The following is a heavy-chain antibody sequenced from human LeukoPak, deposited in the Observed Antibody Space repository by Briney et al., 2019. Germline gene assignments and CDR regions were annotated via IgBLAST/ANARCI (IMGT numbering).Heavy chain of an antibody. Sequence: GGSLRLSCAASGFTFSSYAMSWVRQAPGKGLEWVSAISGSGGSTYYADSVKGRFTISRDTSKNTLYLQMNSLRAEDTAVYYCARLRGRLTLGDPPYGMDVWGQGTTVTVSS. CDR3: ARLRGRLTLGDPPYGMDV. CDR2: ISGSGGST. D-gene: IGHD3-16*01. J-gene: IGHJ6*02. CDR1: GFTFSSYA. V-gene: IGHV3-23*01.